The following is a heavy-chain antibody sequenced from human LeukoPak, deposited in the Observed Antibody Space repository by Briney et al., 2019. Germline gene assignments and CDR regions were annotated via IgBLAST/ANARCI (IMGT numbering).Heavy chain of an antibody. Sequence: GGSLRLSCAASGFTFNTYSMNWVRPAPGQGLEWVSNIISRGDTTHYAASVKGRFTISRDNAKNSVFLHLNSLRGDDTAVYYCARGRGYCTGVSCDIDYWGQGTLVTVSS. CDR2: IISRGDTT. CDR3: ARGRGYCTGVSCDIDY. D-gene: IGHD2-8*02. V-gene: IGHV3-48*04. CDR1: GFTFNTYS. J-gene: IGHJ4*02.